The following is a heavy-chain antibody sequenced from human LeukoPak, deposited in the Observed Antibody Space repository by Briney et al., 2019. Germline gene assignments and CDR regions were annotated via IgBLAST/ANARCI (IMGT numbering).Heavy chain of an antibody. CDR1: RYTLTNYA. CDR2: FNSDTGNT. D-gene: IGHD6-19*01. Sequence: GASVKVSCKASRYTLTNYAIHWVRQAPGQRLEWMGWFNSDTGNTEYSQKFQGRISITRDTSANTAYMELNRLRPEDTAVFYCVRGGPNKSGWTLDYWGQGTLVTVSP. V-gene: IGHV1-3*01. J-gene: IGHJ4*02. CDR3: VRGGPNKSGWTLDY.